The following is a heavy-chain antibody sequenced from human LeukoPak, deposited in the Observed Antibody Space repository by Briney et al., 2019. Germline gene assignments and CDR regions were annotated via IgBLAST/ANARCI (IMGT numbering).Heavy chain of an antibody. CDR1: GGSISSYY. J-gene: IGHJ4*02. V-gene: IGHV4-4*09. CDR2: VYSSGNT. D-gene: IGHD4-23*01. CDR3: ARLHGGKGQYYFDY. Sequence: PSETLSLTCTVSGGSISSYYWSWLRQPPGKGLGWIGYVYSSGNTNYNPSLKTRVTISVDTSMNQFSLNLSSVTAADTAAYYCARLHGGKGQYYFDYWGQGTLVTVSS.